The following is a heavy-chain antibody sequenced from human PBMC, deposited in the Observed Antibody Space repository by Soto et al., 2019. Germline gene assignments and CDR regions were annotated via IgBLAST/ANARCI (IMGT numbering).Heavy chain of an antibody. J-gene: IGHJ3*02. CDR2: IRRDGDEK. V-gene: IGHV3-7*01. CDR3: ARDPANYDDYTRWGACDI. CDR1: GFTFSDYW. Sequence: EVQLVESGGGLVQPGESLRLSCAASGFTFSDYWMGWVRRTPGTGLEWVGGIRRDGDEKQYADSVKGRFTISRDNAKNSLSLQMNSLRAEDTGVYYSARDPANYDDYTRWGACDIWGQGTVVTVSS. D-gene: IGHD4-17*01.